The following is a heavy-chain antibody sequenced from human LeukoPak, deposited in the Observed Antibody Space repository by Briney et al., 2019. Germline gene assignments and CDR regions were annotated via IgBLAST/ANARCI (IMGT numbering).Heavy chain of an antibody. D-gene: IGHD3-22*01. V-gene: IGHV3-9*01. CDR3: ARASYYYDTTGLGAVDI. CDR2: INRNSDNI. CDR1: GFTFNDHA. J-gene: IGHJ3*02. Sequence: GGSLRLSCAASGFTFNDHAMYWVRQAPGKGLEWVSGINRNSDNIGYADSVKGRFTISRDDAKKSLFLQMNSLRTEDTALYYCARASYYYDTTGLGAVDIWGQGTMVTVSS.